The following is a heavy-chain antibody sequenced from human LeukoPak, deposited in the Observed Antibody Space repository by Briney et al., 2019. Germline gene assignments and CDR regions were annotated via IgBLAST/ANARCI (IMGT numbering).Heavy chain of an antibody. Sequence: SGPTLVNPTQTLTQTCTFSGFSFSTRGEGVGWIRQPPGKTLGRLTVIYWNDDKHYRPTLKSSLTITKDTSKNQVVLTMTSRDPVDTATYYCAHRRWVLGYCFDSWGQGTLVTVSS. CDR3: AHRRWVLGYCFDS. V-gene: IGHV2-5*01. CDR2: IYWNDDK. CDR1: GFSFSTRGEG. D-gene: IGHD1-26*01. J-gene: IGHJ4*02.